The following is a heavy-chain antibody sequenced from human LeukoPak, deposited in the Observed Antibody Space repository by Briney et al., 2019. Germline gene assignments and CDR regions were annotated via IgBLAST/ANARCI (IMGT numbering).Heavy chain of an antibody. J-gene: IGHJ5*02. CDR2: ISGSGGST. CDR3: AKGQSAGTRVFRWFDP. CDR1: GFTFRNYA. Sequence: GGSLRHSCTASGFTFRNYAMTWVRQAPGKGLEFVSAISGSGGSTYYADSVKGRFTIARDNSNNTLYLQMNSLRAEDTAVYYCAKGQSAGTRVFRWFDPWGQGTLVTVSS. D-gene: IGHD6-13*01. V-gene: IGHV3-23*01.